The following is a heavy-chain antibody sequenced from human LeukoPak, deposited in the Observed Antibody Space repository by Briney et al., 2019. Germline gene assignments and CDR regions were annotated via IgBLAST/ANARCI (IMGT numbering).Heavy chain of an antibody. V-gene: IGHV1-2*04. CDR2: INPNSGGT. CDR1: GYTFTGYY. CDR3: AREKAAAGLYFDY. J-gene: IGHJ4*02. Sequence: ASVKVSCKASGYTFTGYYMHWVRQAPGQGLEWMGWINPNSGGTNYAQKFQGWVTMTRDTSISTAYMELSRLRSDDTAVYYCAREKAAAGLYFDYWSQGTLVTVSS. D-gene: IGHD6-13*01.